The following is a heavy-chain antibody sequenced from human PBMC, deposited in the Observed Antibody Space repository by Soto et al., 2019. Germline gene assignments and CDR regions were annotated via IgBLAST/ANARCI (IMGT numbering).Heavy chain of an antibody. Sequence: QVQLQESGPGLVKPSETLSLTCTVSGGSVSSGSYYWSWIRQPPGKGLEWIGYIYYSGSTYYNPSLKSRVTISVDTSKNQFSLKLSSVTAADTAVYYCARASYGSGIIHNWFDPWGQGTLVTVSS. CDR1: GGSVSSGSYY. J-gene: IGHJ5*02. CDR3: ARASYGSGIIHNWFDP. D-gene: IGHD3-10*01. V-gene: IGHV4-61*01. CDR2: IYYSGST.